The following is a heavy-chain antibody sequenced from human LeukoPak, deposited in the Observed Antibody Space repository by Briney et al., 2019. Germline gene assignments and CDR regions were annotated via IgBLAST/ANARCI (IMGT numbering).Heavy chain of an antibody. CDR1: GVSLSGYY. V-gene: IGHV4-34*01. J-gene: IGHJ5*02. D-gene: IGHD3-16*01. Sequence: PSETLSLTCAVYGVSLSGYYWSWIRQPPGKGLEWIGEINHSGSTNYNPSLKSRVTISVDTSKNQFSLKLSSVTAADTAVYYCARGSIMITFGGVFNWFDPWGQGTLVTVSS. CDR2: INHSGST. CDR3: ARGSIMITFGGVFNWFDP.